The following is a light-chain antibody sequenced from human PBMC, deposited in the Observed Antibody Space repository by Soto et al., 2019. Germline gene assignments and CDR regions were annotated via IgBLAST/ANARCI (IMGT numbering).Light chain of an antibody. J-gene: IGLJ2*01. Sequence: QSVLTQPPSVSGTPGQTVSISCSGRSSNIGSNYVYWYPQLPGTAPRLLMYRADQRPSGVPDRFSGSTSGTSAFLAIGGLRSEYEADYYCAAWDDTLSGLVFGGRTKLAVL. CDR3: AAWDDTLSGLV. CDR2: RAD. CDR1: SSNIGSNY. V-gene: IGLV1-47*01.